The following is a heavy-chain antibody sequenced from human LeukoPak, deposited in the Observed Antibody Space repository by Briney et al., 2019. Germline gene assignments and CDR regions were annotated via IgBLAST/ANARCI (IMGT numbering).Heavy chain of an antibody. J-gene: IGHJ4*02. CDR2: ISSSGSTI. CDR1: GFTFSTYG. CDR3: ARDKIWFGGIDY. V-gene: IGHV3-48*04. Sequence: GGSLRLSCAASGFTFSTYGMHWVRQAPGKGLEWVSYISSSGSTIYYADSVKGRFTISRDNAKNSLYLQMNSLRAEDTAVYYCARDKIWFGGIDYWGQGTLVTVSS. D-gene: IGHD3-10*01.